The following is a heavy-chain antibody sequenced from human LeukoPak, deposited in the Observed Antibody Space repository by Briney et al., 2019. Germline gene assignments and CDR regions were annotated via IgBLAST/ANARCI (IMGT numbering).Heavy chain of an antibody. CDR2: IYYSGST. CDR3: ARARSFRGLPRYYYYGMDV. D-gene: IGHD1-26*01. Sequence: SETLSLTCTVSGGSISSGGYYWSWIRQHPGKGLEWIGYIYYSGSTYYNPSLKSRVTISVDTSKNQFSLKLCSVTAADTAVYYCARARSFRGLPRYYYYGMDVWGQGTTVTVSS. CDR1: GGSISSGGYY. J-gene: IGHJ6*02. V-gene: IGHV4-31*03.